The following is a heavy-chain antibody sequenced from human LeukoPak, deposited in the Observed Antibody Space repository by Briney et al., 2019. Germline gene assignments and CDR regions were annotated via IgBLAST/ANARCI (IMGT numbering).Heavy chain of an antibody. V-gene: IGHV3-53*01. CDR1: GFTVSSNY. CDR3: ARGPYRNSFDI. J-gene: IGHJ3*02. D-gene: IGHD1-14*01. Sequence: GGSLRLSCAASGFTVSSNYMSWVRQAPGKGLEWVSVISSGGSTYYADSVKGRFTISRDNSNNTLYLHMNSLRAEDTAVYYCARGPYRNSFDIWGQGTMVTVSS. CDR2: ISSGGST.